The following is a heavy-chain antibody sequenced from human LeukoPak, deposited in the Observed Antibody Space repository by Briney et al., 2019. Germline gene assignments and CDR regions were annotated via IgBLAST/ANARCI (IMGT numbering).Heavy chain of an antibody. Sequence: GGSLRLSCAASGFDFSDYAMNWVRQAPGKGLVWVSRINSDGSSSTYVDSVKGRFTISRDNAKNTLYLRMNSLRAEDTAVYYCARPRLIVGAPDFDYWGQGTLVTVSS. CDR3: ARPRLIVGAPDFDY. D-gene: IGHD1-26*01. V-gene: IGHV3-74*03. CDR1: GFDFSDYA. CDR2: INSDGSSS. J-gene: IGHJ4*02.